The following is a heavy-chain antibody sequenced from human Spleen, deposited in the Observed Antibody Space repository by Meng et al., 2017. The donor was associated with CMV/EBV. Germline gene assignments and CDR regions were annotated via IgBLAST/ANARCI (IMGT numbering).Heavy chain of an antibody. J-gene: IGHJ4*02. CDR1: SISDSTYY. CDR2: IYYSGYT. Sequence: SISDSTYYWGWVRQPPGRGLEWIGSIYYSGYTYYNPSVKSRVTISVDTSKNQFSLRLTSVTAADTAVYYCATIITPYCTGTRCQGYWGQGTLVTVSS. D-gene: IGHD2-8*02. CDR3: ATIITPYCTGTRCQGY. V-gene: IGHV4-39*01.